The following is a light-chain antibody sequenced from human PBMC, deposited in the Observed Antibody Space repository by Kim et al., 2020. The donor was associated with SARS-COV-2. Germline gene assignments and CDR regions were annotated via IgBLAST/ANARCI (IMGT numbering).Light chain of an antibody. CDR2: KAS. CDR3: QQYDSHPYT. J-gene: IGKJ2*01. Sequence: DIQMTQSPSILSASVGDRVTITCRASQSVSSWLAWYQQKPGKAPKLLISKASSLEGGVPSRFSGRGSGTEFTLTINTLQPDDFATYTCQQYDSHPYTFGQGTKLE. CDR1: QSVSSW. V-gene: IGKV1-5*03.